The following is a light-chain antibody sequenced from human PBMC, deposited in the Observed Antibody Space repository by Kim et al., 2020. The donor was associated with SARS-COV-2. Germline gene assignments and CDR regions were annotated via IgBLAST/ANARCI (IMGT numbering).Light chain of an antibody. CDR2: AAS. V-gene: IGKV1-12*02. CDR1: QGIGNW. Sequence: SASVGDRVTITCRASQGIGNWLAWYQQKPWQAPKLLISAASTLQSGVPSRFAGSGSGTEFTLTISSLQPEDFATYYCQQTKILPSFGGGTKVDIK. J-gene: IGKJ4*01. CDR3: QQTKILPS.